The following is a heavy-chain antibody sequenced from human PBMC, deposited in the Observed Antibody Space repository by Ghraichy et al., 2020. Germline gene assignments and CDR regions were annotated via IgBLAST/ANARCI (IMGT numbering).Heavy chain of an antibody. Sequence: GGSLRLSCAASGFTVSRYWMSWVRQAPGKGLEWVACIKQDGSKIYYVDSVEGRFTISRDNAKNSLYLQMNSLRVEDTAVYYCAENWDVNYWGHGTLVTVSS. CDR2: IKQDGSKI. CDR1: GFTVSRYW. V-gene: IGHV3-7*03. J-gene: IGHJ4*01. CDR3: AENWDVNY. D-gene: IGHD7-27*01.